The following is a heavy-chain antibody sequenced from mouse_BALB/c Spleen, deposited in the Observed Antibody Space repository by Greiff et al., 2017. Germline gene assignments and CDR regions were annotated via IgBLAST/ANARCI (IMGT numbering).Heavy chain of an antibody. CDR1: GFTFSSYA. Sequence: EVQRVESGGGLVKPGGSLKLSCAASGFTFSSYAMSWVRQTPEKRLEWVATISSGGSYTYYPDSVKGRFTISRDNAKNTLYLQMSSLRSEDTAMYYCARGEDYGYSWFAYWGQGTLVTVSA. CDR2: ISSGGSYT. CDR3: ARGEDYGYSWFAY. V-gene: IGHV5-9-3*01. J-gene: IGHJ3*01. D-gene: IGHD1-2*01.